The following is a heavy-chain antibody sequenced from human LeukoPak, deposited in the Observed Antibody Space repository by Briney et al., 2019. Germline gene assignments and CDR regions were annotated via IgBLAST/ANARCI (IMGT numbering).Heavy chain of an antibody. J-gene: IGHJ5*02. V-gene: IGHV3-74*01. CDR3: ASSSTTPHWFDP. CDR2: INSDGSST. CDR1: GFTFSSYS. D-gene: IGHD5/OR15-5a*01. Sequence: GGSLRLSCAASGFTFSSYSMNWVRQAPGKGLVWVSRINSDGSSTSYADSVKGRFTISRDNAKNTLYLQMNSLRAEDTAVYYCASSSTTPHWFDPWGQGTLVTVSS.